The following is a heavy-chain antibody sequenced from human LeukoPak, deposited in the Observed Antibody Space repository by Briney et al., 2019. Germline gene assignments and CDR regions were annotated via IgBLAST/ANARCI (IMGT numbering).Heavy chain of an antibody. J-gene: IGHJ5*02. CDR3: ARPYDSSGYYYVSWFDP. D-gene: IGHD3-22*01. V-gene: IGHV4-39*01. CDR2: IYYSGST. CDR1: GGSISSSSHY. Sequence: SETLSLTCTASGGSISSSSHYWGWIRQPPGKGLEWIGSIYYSGSTYYNPSLKSRVTISVDTSKSQFSLKLSSVTAADTAVYYCARPYDSSGYYYVSWFDPWGQGTLVTVSS.